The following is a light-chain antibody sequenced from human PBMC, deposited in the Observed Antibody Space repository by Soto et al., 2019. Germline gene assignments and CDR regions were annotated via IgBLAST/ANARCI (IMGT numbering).Light chain of an antibody. V-gene: IGKV1-9*01. CDR1: QGISRY. CDR2: AAS. CDR3: QQLNTYPRT. J-gene: IGKJ1*01. Sequence: IQLTQSPSSLSASVGDSVTITCRASQGISRYLSWYQQKPGRAPKLLISAASTLQSGVPARFSGSGSGTDFTLSITSLQPEDFATYYCQQLNTYPRTFGQGTKVDIK.